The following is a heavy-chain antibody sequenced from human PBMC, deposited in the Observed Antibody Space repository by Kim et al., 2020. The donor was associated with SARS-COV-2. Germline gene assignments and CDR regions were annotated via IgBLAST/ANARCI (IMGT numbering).Heavy chain of an antibody. V-gene: IGHV3-21*01. J-gene: IGHJ4*02. CDR3: VRGRDAHIFDY. D-gene: IGHD2-2*01. CDR1: GFMFSSFT. CDR2: ISASSGFI. Sequence: GGSLRLSCVASGFMFSSFTMNWVRQAPGKGLEWVSSISASSGFIFYSDSAKGRFTFSRDNTINSLDLQMNSLRVDDTAMYYCVRGRDAHIFDYWGQGVMVTVSS.